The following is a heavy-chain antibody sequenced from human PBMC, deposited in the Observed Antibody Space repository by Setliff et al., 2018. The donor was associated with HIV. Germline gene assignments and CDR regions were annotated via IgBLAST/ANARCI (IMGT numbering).Heavy chain of an antibody. V-gene: IGHV4-4*07. Sequence: SETLSLTCSVSGGSISSYYWSWIRQPAGKGLEWIGRIYARGGTNYNPSLESRVSISVDTSKNQFSLRLSSVTAADTAVYYCARDPSSSGWSEGLYYFDSWGRGTLVTVSS. CDR2: IYARGGT. CDR3: ARDPSSSGWSEGLYYFDS. CDR1: GGSISSYY. J-gene: IGHJ4*02. D-gene: IGHD6-19*01.